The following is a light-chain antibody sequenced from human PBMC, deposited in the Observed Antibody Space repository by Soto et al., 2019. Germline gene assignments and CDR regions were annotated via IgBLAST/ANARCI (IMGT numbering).Light chain of an antibody. V-gene: IGKV1-17*02. Sequence: DIQMTQSPSSLSASVGDRVTITRRASQGIRDDLNWYQQKPGKAPKRLIYAASSLQSGVPSRFSGSGSETEFTLTISDLQPEDFATYYCLQHFSHPPWTFGQGTKVEIK. CDR1: QGIRDD. CDR3: LQHFSHPPWT. J-gene: IGKJ1*01. CDR2: AAS.